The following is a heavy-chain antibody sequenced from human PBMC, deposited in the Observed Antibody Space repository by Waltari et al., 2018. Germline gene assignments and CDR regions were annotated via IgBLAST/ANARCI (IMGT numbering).Heavy chain of an antibody. CDR3: ARAGYDFWSGYYRPREVRN. J-gene: IGHJ4*02. V-gene: IGHV4-34*01. CDR2: SNHSGST. Sequence: QVQLQQWGAGLLKPSETLSLTCAVYGGSFSGYYWRWLRQPPATGLEWIGESNHSGSTNYNPSLKSRVTISVDTSKNQFSLKLSSVTAADTAVYYCARAGYDFWSGYYRPREVRNWGQGTLVTVSS. CDR1: GGSFSGYY. D-gene: IGHD3-3*01.